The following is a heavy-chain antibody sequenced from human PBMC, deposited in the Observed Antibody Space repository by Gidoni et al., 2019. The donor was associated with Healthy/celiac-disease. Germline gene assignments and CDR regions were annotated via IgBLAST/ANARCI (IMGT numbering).Heavy chain of an antibody. CDR1: GYTFTGYY. D-gene: IGHD6-19*01. V-gene: IGHV1-2*06. CDR3: ANLRYSSGSDY. Sequence: QVQLVQSGAEVRKPGASAKVSCTVSGYTFTGYYLPWVRQAPGQGLELMGRINPNSGGTNYAQKFQGRVTMTRDTSISTAYMELSRLRSDDTAVYYCANLRYSSGSDYWGQGTLVTVSS. CDR2: INPNSGGT. J-gene: IGHJ4*02.